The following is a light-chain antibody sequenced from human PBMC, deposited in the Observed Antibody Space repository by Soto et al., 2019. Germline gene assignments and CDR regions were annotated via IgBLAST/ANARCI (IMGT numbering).Light chain of an antibody. J-gene: IGKJ1*01. CDR1: QSISSW. CDR3: QQYNSYSWT. CDR2: DAS. Sequence: DIQMTQSPSTLSASVGDRVTITCRASQSISSWLAWYQQKPGKAPKLLIYDASSLESGGPSRFSGSGSGTELTLTISSLQPDDFATYYCQQYNSYSWTFGQGTKVDIK. V-gene: IGKV1-5*01.